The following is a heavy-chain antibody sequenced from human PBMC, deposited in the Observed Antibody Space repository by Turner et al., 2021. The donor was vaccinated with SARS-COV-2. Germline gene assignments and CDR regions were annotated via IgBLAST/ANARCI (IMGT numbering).Heavy chain of an antibody. D-gene: IGHD2-2*01. CDR3: ARGHVPAASNFYYYYYYGMDV. Sequence: EVQRVESGGGLIQPGGSLRLSCAASGFTVSSNYMSWVRQAPGKGLEWVSVIYSGGSTYYADSVKGRFTISRDNSKNTLYLQMNSLRAEDTAVYYCARGHVPAASNFYYYYYYGMDVWGQGTTVTVSS. CDR2: IYSGGST. CDR1: GFTVSSNY. V-gene: IGHV3-53*01. J-gene: IGHJ6*02.